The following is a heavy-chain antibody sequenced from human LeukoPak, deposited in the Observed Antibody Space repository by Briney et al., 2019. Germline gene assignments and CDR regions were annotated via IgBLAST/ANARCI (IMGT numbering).Heavy chain of an antibody. J-gene: IGHJ4*02. CDR1: GFTFSTYS. CDR3: ARGSTYYDSSGQVPFDY. Sequence: GGSLRLSCAASGFTFSTYSMNWVRQAPGKGLEWVSYISSSSSTIYYADSVKGRFTISRDNAKNSLYLQMNSLRAEDRAVYYCARGSTYYDSSGQVPFDYWGQGTLVTVSS. CDR2: ISSSSSTI. V-gene: IGHV3-48*01. D-gene: IGHD3-22*01.